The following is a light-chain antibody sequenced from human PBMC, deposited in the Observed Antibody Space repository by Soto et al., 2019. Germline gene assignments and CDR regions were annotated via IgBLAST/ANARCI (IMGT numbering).Light chain of an antibody. CDR3: QQRSNWPPT. V-gene: IGKV3-11*01. CDR1: QSVSSY. CDR2: DAS. J-gene: IGKJ1*01. Sequence: EIVLTQSPATLSLSPGERSTLSCRASQSVSSYLAWYQQKPGQXPRXXIYDASTRATGIPARFSGSGSGTDLTITITSLEPEDFEVYYCQQRSNWPPTFGQGTKVDI.